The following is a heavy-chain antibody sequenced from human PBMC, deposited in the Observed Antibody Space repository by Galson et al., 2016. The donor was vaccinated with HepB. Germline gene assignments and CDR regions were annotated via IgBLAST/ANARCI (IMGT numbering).Heavy chain of an antibody. D-gene: IGHD3-10*01. J-gene: IGHJ4*02. CDR1: GFTFRNHQ. V-gene: IGHV3-74*01. Sequence: SLRLSCAVSGFTFRNHQMHWVRQVPGKGLVWVSRIEGDGSRPIYADSVKGSFTISRDNAENRLYLQMYSLRVEDTAGYYCARDLSGPDYWGPGTLVTVSS. CDR2: IEGDGSRP. CDR3: ARDLSGPDY.